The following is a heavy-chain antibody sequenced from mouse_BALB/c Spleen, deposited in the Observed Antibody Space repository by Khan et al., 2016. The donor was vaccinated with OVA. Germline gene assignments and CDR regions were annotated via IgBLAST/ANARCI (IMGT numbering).Heavy chain of an antibody. J-gene: IGHJ2*01. V-gene: IGHV1-84*02. Sequence: QIQLEQSGPELVKPGASVKISCKASGYTFTDYYIHWVKQKPGQGLEWIGRIYPGSGNTKYNEKFKGKATLTVDTSSSTAYMQLSSLTSEDTAVYFWARGGYYGTRLFGYWGQGTTLTVSS. CDR1: GYTFTDYY. CDR2: IYPGSGNT. CDR3: ARGGYYGTRLFGY. D-gene: IGHD1-1*01.